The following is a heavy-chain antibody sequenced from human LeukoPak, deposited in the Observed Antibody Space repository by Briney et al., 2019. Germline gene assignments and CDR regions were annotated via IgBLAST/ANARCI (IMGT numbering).Heavy chain of an antibody. CDR3: ARDNHYVWGSYRYSFDY. J-gene: IGHJ4*02. CDR2: ISAYNGNT. D-gene: IGHD3-16*02. Sequence: ASVKVSCKASGYTFTSYGISWVRQAPGQGLEWMGWISAYNGNTNYAQKLQGRVTMTTDTSTSTAYMELRSLRSDDTAVYYCARDNHYVWGSYRYSFDYWGQGTLVTVSS. CDR1: GYTFTSYG. V-gene: IGHV1-18*01.